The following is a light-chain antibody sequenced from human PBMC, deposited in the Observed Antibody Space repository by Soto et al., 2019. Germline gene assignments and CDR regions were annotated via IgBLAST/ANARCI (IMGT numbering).Light chain of an antibody. V-gene: IGLV9-49*03. J-gene: IGLJ2*01. Sequence: QPVLTQQPSASASLGASVTLTCTLNSGYNNNKVDWYQQRPGKGPRFVMRVGTGGIVGSKGDGIPDRFSVLGSGLNRYLTIKDIQEEDESDYHCGADHGSGSNVIFGGGTKLTVL. CDR3: GADHGSGSNVI. CDR1: SGYNNNK. CDR2: VGTGGIVG.